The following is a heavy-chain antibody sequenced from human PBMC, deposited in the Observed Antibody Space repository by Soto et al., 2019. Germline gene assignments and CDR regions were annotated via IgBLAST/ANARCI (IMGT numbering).Heavy chain of an antibody. D-gene: IGHD6-19*01. J-gene: IGHJ4*02. CDR2: IFYSGSITY. CDR1: GGSISCHY. V-gene: IGHV4-59*11. Sequence: SETLSRTCSVSGGSISCHYWIWMRQPPGEGMEWIGYIFYSGSITYNNNPSLKSRVSISVDTSKNQFYLRLSSVTAADTAVYYCARVGSSGWSPDYWGQGSLVTVSS. CDR3: ARVGSSGWSPDY.